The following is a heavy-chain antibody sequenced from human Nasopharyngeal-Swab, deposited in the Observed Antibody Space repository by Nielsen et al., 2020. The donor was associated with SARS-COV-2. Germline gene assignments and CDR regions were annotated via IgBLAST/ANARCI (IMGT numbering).Heavy chain of an antibody. CDR3: ARAGITMVRAFDY. CDR2: INWNGGST. J-gene: IGHJ4*02. D-gene: IGHD3-10*01. Sequence: VRQAPGKGLEWVSGINWNGGSTGYADSVKGRFTISRDNAKNSLYLQMNSLRAEDTAVYYCARAGITMVRAFDYWGQGTLVTVSS. V-gene: IGHV3-20*03.